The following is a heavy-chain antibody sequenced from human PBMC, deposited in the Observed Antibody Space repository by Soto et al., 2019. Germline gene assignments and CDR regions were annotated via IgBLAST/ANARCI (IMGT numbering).Heavy chain of an antibody. V-gene: IGHV1-3*01. Sequence: ASVKVSCKASGYTYTSYPMHWVRQAPGQRLEWTGWINAGNGNTKYSQKFQGRVTITRDTSASTAYMELSSLRSEDTAVYYCARFSEVGFWSGYYDYWGQGPLVTVS. D-gene: IGHD3-3*01. CDR3: ARFSEVGFWSGYYDY. J-gene: IGHJ4*02. CDR2: INAGNGNT. CDR1: GYTYTSYP.